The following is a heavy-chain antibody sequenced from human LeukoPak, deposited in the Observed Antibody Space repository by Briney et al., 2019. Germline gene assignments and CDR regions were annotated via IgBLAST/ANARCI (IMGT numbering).Heavy chain of an antibody. J-gene: IGHJ4*02. CDR3: ARVGDLGYAEFVDY. D-gene: IGHD2-15*01. CDR2: INPNSGGT. Sequence: ASVKVSCKASGYTFTGYYMHWVRQAPGQGLEWMGWINPNSGGTNYAQKFQGRVTMTRDTSISTAYMELSRLRSDDTAVYYCARVGDLGYAEFVDYWGQGTLVTVSS. V-gene: IGHV1-2*02. CDR1: GYTFTGYY.